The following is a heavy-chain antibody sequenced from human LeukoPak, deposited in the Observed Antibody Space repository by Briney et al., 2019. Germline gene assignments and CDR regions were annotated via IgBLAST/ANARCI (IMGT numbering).Heavy chain of an antibody. J-gene: IGHJ4*02. D-gene: IGHD6-25*01. CDR3: AREATSSSGWYIDY. CDR1: GFTFTRYA. CDR2: VSGPGDNT. V-gene: IGHV3-23*01. Sequence: GGSLRLSSAASGFTFTRYAMKWVRQAPGKGLEWVSTVSGPGDNTYYADSVKGRFTISRDNSKNTVYLQMNSLRAGDTAVYYCAREATSSSGWYIDYWGQGTLVTVSS.